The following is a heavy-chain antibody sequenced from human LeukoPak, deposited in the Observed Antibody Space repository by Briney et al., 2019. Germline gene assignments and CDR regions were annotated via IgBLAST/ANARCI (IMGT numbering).Heavy chain of an antibody. V-gene: IGHV4-39*01. J-gene: IGHJ4*02. Sequence: SETLSLTCTVSGGSISSSSYYWGWIRQPPGKGLEWIGSIYHSGSTYYNPSLKSRVTISVDTSKNQFSLKLSSVTAADTAVYYCATPNSGKSDYWGQGTLVTVSS. CDR2: IYHSGST. CDR3: ATPNSGKSDY. D-gene: IGHD1-7*01. CDR1: GGSISSSSYY.